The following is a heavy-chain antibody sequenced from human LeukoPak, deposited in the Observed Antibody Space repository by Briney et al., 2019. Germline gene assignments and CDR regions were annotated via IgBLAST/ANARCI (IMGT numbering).Heavy chain of an antibody. CDR1: GDSISSYY. CDR3: ARDCEFCDLLFYMNV. CDR2: IDNSGST. V-gene: IGHV4-4*07. D-gene: IGHD3-16*01. Sequence: SETLSLTCTVSGDSISSYYWSWIRQPAGKGLEWIGHIDNSGSTNCNPSLKSRVTISVDTSKNQFSLNLTSVTAADTAVYYCARDCEFCDLLFYMNVWGKGTTVTVSS. J-gene: IGHJ6*03.